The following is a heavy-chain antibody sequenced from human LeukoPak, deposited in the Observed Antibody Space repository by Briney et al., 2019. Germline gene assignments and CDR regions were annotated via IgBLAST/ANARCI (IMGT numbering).Heavy chain of an antibody. CDR3: ARGPYYYDSSGFWYFDY. CDR1: GFTFSSYA. D-gene: IGHD3-22*01. Sequence: AGGSLRLSCAVSGFTFSSYAMHWVRQAPVKGLEWVAIILYDGSKTYYADSVKGRFTISRDNSKNTLYLQMNSLRAEDTAVYYCARGPYYYDSSGFWYFDYWGQGTLVTVSS. CDR2: ILYDGSKT. V-gene: IGHV3-30*04. J-gene: IGHJ4*02.